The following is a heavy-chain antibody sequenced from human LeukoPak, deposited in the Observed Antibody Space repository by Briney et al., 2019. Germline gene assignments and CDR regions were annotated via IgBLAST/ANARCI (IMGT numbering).Heavy chain of an antibody. V-gene: IGHV3-21*01. CDR2: ISSSSSYI. J-gene: IGHJ4*02. Sequence: GGSLRLSCAASGFTFSSYSMNWVRQAPGKGLEWVSSISSSSSYIYYADSVKGQFTISRENAKNSLYLQMTSLRAEAPAVNYCARDHGSRTRDYWGQRTLDTVSS. CDR1: GFTFSSYS. CDR3: ARDHGSRTRDY. D-gene: IGHD3-10*01.